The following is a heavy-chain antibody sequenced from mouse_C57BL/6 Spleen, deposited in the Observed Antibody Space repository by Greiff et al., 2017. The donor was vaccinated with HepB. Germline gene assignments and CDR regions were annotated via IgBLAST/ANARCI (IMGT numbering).Heavy chain of an antibody. J-gene: IGHJ2*01. CDR2: IDPSDSYT. CDR1: GYTFTSYW. V-gene: IGHV1-59*01. Sequence: VQLQQSGAELVRPGTSVKLSCKASGYTFTSYWMHWVKQRPGQGLEWIGVIDPSDSYTNYNQKFTGKATLTVDTSSSTAYMQLSSLTSEDSAVYYCAGDDGSSYPSYWGQGTPLTVSA. CDR3: AGDDGSSYPSY. D-gene: IGHD1-1*01.